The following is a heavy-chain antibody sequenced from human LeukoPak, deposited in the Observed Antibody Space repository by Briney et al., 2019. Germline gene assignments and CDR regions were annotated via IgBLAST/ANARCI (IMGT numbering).Heavy chain of an antibody. CDR1: GFTFSSYG. Sequence: GGSLRLSCAASGFTFSSYGMHWVRQAPGKGLEWVAFIRYDGSNKYYADSVKGRFTISRDNSKNTLYLQMNSLRAEDTAVYYCAKDRGWPHSEYGFGYWGQGTLVTVSS. J-gene: IGHJ4*02. V-gene: IGHV3-30*02. CDR2: IRYDGSNK. CDR3: AKDRGWPHSEYGFGY. D-gene: IGHD2/OR15-2a*01.